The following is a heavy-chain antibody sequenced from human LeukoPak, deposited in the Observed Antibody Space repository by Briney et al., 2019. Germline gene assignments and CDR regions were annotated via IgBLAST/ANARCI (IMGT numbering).Heavy chain of an antibody. CDR1: GFTFSSYA. Sequence: GGSLRLSCAASGFTFSSYAMSWVRQAPGKGLEWVSAISGSGGSTYYADSAKGRFTISRDNSKNTPYLQMNSLRAEDTAVYYCAKSPISAMAEFDYWGQGTLVTVSS. J-gene: IGHJ4*02. CDR3: AKSPISAMAEFDY. D-gene: IGHD5-18*01. V-gene: IGHV3-23*01. CDR2: ISGSGGST.